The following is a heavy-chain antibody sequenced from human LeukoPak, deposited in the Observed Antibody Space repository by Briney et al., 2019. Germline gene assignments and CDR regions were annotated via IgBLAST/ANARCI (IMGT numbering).Heavy chain of an antibody. CDR2: MNPKSGNR. V-gene: IGHV1-8*01. D-gene: IGHD2-15*01. CDR1: GYTFSDYD. CDR3: ARARALRCGGRRCYSGPLDD. Sequence: ASVTVSCKASGYTFSDYDINWVRQAPGQGLEWVGWMNPKSGNRGFAQKFHGRVALTRDTSTRTAFLDLYILRPEDTAIYYCARARALRCGGRRCYSGPLDDWGQGTLIIVSS. J-gene: IGHJ4*02.